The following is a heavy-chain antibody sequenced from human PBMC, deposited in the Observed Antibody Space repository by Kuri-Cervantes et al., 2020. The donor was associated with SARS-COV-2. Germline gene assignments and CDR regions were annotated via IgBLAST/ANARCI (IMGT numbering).Heavy chain of an antibody. J-gene: IGHJ4*02. D-gene: IGHD3-9*01. CDR1: GYTFTGYY. V-gene: IGHV1-18*04. CDR3: AREKLRYFDWSKPPTPEYYFDY. CDR2: ISAYNGNT. Sequence: ASVKVSCKASGYTFTGYYMHWVRQAPGQGLEWMGWISAYNGNTNYAQKLQGRVTMTTDTSTSTAYMELRSLRSDDTAVYYCAREKLRYFDWSKPPTPEYYFDYWGQGTLVTVSS.